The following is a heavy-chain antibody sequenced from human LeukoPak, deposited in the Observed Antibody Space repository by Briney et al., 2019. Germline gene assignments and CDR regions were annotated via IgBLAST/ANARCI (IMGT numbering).Heavy chain of an antibody. J-gene: IGHJ2*01. V-gene: IGHV4-61*02. CDR3: ARDGGGGYYDSSGRHWYFDL. CDR1: GGSISSGSYY. CDR2: IYTSGST. Sequence: SQTLSLTCTVSGGSISSGSYYWSWIRQPAGKGLEWIGRIYTSGSTNYNPSLKSRVTISVDTSKNQFSLKLSSVTAADTAVYYCARDGGGGYYDSSGRHWYFDLWGRGTLVTVSS. D-gene: IGHD3-22*01.